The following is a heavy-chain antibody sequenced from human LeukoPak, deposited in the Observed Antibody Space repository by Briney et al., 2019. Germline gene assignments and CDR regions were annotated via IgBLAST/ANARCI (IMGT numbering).Heavy chain of an antibody. Sequence: ASVKVSCKASGGTFSSYAICWVRQAPGQGLEWMGGIIPIFGTANYAQKFQGRVTITTDESTSTAYMELSSLRSEDTAVYYCARDYYDSSGYGDWGQGTLVTVSS. CDR1: GGTFSSYA. CDR2: IIPIFGTA. J-gene: IGHJ4*02. CDR3: ARDYYDSSGYGD. V-gene: IGHV1-69*05. D-gene: IGHD3-22*01.